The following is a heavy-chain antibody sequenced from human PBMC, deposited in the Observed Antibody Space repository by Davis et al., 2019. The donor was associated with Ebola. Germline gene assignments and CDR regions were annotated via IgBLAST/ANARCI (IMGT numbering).Heavy chain of an antibody. D-gene: IGHD1-26*01. V-gene: IGHV3-7*01. J-gene: IGHJ3*02. CDR2: IKHDGSEK. CDR3: ARVGRADAFDI. Sequence: PGGSLRPSCAASGFTSSSYWMSWVRQAPGKGLEWVANIKHDGSEKYYVDSVKGRFTISRDNAKNALYLQMNSLRAEDTAVYYCARVGRADAFDIWGQGKMVTVSS. CDR1: GFTSSSYW.